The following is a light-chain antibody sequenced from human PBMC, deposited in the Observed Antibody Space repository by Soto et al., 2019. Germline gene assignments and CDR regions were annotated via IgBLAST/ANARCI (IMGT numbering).Light chain of an antibody. CDR2: DVN. CDR1: SSDVGAYNY. Sequence: QSVLTQPASVSGSPRQSITISCTGTSSDVGAYNYVSWYQQHPGKAPKLMIYDVNIRPSGVSNRFSGSKSGNTASLTISGLQAEDKADYYCTSWTTSTTMKFGGGTKVTVL. CDR3: TSWTTSTTMK. J-gene: IGLJ2*01. V-gene: IGLV2-14*01.